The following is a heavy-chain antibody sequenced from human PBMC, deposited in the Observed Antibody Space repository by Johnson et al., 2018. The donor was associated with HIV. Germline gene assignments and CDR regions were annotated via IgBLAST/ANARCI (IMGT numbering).Heavy chain of an antibody. CDR2: ISYDGSNN. Sequence: QVQLVESGGGVVQPGRSLRLSCAASGFTFSSYAMHWVRQAPGKGLEWVAVISYDGSNNYYADSVKGRFTISRDNSKNTLYLQMNSLGAEDTAVYYCAKDLFTEREDDAFDIWGQGTMVTVSS. D-gene: IGHD1-26*01. CDR3: AKDLFTEREDDAFDI. CDR1: GFTFSSYA. V-gene: IGHV3-30*04. J-gene: IGHJ3*02.